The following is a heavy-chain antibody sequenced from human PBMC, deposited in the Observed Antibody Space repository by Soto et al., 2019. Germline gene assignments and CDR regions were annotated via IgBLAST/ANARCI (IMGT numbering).Heavy chain of an antibody. CDR3: ARRKGNYVQYYYGMDV. J-gene: IGHJ6*02. CDR2: IYPGDSDT. D-gene: IGHD1-7*01. CDR1: GYSFTSYW. Sequence: GESLKISCKGSGYSFTSYWIGWVRQMPGKGLEWMGIIYPGDSDTRYSPSFQGQVTISADKSISTAYLQWSSLKASDTAMYYCARRKGNYVQYYYGMDVWGQGTTVTVSS. V-gene: IGHV5-51*01.